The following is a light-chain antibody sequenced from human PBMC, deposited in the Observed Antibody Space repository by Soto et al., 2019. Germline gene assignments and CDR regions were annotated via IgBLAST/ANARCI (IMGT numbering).Light chain of an antibody. CDR1: ETIDTY. J-gene: IGKJ1*01. CDR2: FAS. Sequence: DIQMTQSPSSLSASVGDRVTITCRASETIDTYLNWYQQKPGKAPRLLIYFASSSQSGVPVRFSGSGSGTEFTLTISSLQREDFATYFCQQDYNFPRTFGLGTKLEIK. CDR3: QQDYNFPRT. V-gene: IGKV1-39*01.